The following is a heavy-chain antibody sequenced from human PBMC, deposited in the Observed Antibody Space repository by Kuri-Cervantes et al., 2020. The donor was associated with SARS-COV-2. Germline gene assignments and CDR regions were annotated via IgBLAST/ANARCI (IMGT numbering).Heavy chain of an antibody. J-gene: IGHJ4*02. D-gene: IGHD2-15*01. CDR1: GYTFTSYG. CDR2: ISAYNGNT. Sequence: ASVKVSCKASGYTFTSYGISWVRQAPGQGLEWMGWISAYNGNTNYAQKLQGRVTMTTDTSTSTAYMELRSLRSDDTAVYYCARDYCSGGSCRDFDYWAREPWSPSPQ. CDR3: ARDYCSGGSCRDFDY. V-gene: IGHV1-18*01.